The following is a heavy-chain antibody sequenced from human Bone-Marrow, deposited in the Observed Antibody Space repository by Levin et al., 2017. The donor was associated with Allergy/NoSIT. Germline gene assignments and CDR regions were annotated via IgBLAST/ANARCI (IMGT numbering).Heavy chain of an antibody. CDR1: GASISSGNYF. J-gene: IGHJ4*02. Sequence: SETLSLTCTVSGASISSGNYFWSWIRQHPGKGLEWIGYIYYSGGTFYTPSLKSRISISIDTSKNQFSLKLSSVTAADTAAYYCAREDSDGYIAYWGQGTLVTVSS. D-gene: IGHD3-22*01. CDR2: IYYSGGT. V-gene: IGHV4-31*03. CDR3: AREDSDGYIAY.